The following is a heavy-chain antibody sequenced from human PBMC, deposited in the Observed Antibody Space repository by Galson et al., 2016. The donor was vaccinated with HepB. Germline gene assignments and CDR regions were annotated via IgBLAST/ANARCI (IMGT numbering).Heavy chain of an antibody. CDR1: GFTFSFYA. CDR3: AKDPIPFLTGFGLPDY. V-gene: IGHV3-30*04. D-gene: IGHD1-20*01. J-gene: IGHJ4*02. CDR2: ISYDGSNK. Sequence: SLRLSCAASGFTFSFYAMHWVRQAPGKGLEWVAVISYDGSNKYYADSVKSRFTISRDNSKNTLYLQMNSLRAEDTAVYYCAKDPIPFLTGFGLPDYWGQGTLVTVSS.